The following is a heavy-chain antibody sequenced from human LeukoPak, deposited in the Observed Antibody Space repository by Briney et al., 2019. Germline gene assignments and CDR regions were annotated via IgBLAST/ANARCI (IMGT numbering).Heavy chain of an antibody. J-gene: IGHJ4*02. V-gene: IGHV4-34*01. Sequence: AETLSLTCAVYGGSFSGYYWSWIRQPPGKGLEWIGEINHSGSTNYNPSLKSRVTISVDTSKNQFSLKLSSVTAADTAVYYCARIIQLVYYFDYWGQGTLVTVSS. CDR1: GGSFSGYY. CDR3: ARIIQLVYYFDY. CDR2: INHSGST. D-gene: IGHD6-13*01.